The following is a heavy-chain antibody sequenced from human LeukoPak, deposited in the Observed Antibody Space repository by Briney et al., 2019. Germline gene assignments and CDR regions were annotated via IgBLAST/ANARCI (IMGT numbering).Heavy chain of an antibody. D-gene: IGHD6-13*01. Sequence: PGGSLRLSCAASVFTFSSYGMPWVRQAPGKGLEWVAVISDDGTTRYYADSVKGRFTISRDNFKNTLYLEMNSLRAEDTAVYYCAKEGAAGGKMQFCFDYWGQGTLVTVSS. CDR3: AKEGAAGGKMQFCFDY. V-gene: IGHV3-30*18. J-gene: IGHJ4*02. CDR1: VFTFSSYG. CDR2: ISDDGTTR.